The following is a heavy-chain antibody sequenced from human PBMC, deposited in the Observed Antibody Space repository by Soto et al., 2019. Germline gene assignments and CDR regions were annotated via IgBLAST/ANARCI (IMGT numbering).Heavy chain of an antibody. D-gene: IGHD4-17*01. Sequence: PSETLSLTCTVSGGSISLYYWSWFRKSPGKGLEGLGYIYYRGSTDYNPSLKSRVTISVDTSKNQFSLNLSSVTAADTAVYYCARDLRFQGHDYADYLGYGLDVWGQGTAVTVSS. CDR2: IYYRGST. CDR3: ARDLRFQGHDYADYLGYGLDV. J-gene: IGHJ6*02. V-gene: IGHV4-59*01. CDR1: GGSISLYY.